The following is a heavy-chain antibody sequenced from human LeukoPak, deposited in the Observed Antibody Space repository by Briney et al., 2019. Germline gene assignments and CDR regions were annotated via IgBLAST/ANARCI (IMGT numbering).Heavy chain of an antibody. CDR3: ARNKAITAFFGMDV. V-gene: IGHV3-30*03. Sequence: RTSLRLSCAASGFTFSDYAMHWVRQAPGKGLGWVAVIAYGGTYTHHADSLKGRFTISRDNSRDTLYLQINSLRPEDTALYYCARNKAITAFFGMDVWGQGTTIIVSS. CDR2: IAYGGTYT. D-gene: IGHD2/OR15-2a*01. CDR1: GFTFSDYA. J-gene: IGHJ6*02.